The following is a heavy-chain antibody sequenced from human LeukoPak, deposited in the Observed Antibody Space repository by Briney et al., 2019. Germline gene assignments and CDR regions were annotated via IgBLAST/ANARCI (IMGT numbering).Heavy chain of an antibody. D-gene: IGHD3-22*01. J-gene: IGHJ1*01. Sequence: ASVKVSCKASGYTFSDYFIHWVRQAPGQGLEWMGWVSPTTGDTTYAQKFRGRVTLTRDTSISTAYMDLSSLRSDDTAVYYCARDHFDSSGYHYLLGYFEHWGRGTLVTVSS. CDR3: ARDHFDSSGYHYLLGYFEH. V-gene: IGHV1-2*02. CDR1: GYTFSDYF. CDR2: VSPTTGDT.